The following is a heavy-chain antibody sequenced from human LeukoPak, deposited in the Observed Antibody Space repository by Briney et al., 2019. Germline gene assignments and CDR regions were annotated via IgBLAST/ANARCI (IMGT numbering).Heavy chain of an antibody. V-gene: IGHV3-11*05. D-gene: IGHD4/OR15-4a*01. CDR3: ARGKTMGLFDY. Sequence: GGSLRLSRVASGFTFSDYYMSWIRQAPGKGLEWVSYISSSSSYTNYADSVKGRFTISRDNARNSLYLQMNSLRAEDTAVYYCARGKTMGLFDYWGQRSLVTVSS. CDR2: ISSSSSYT. CDR1: GFTFSDYY. J-gene: IGHJ4*02.